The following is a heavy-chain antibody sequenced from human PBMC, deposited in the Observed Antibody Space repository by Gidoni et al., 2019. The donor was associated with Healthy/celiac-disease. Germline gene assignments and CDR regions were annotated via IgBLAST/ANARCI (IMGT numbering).Heavy chain of an antibody. D-gene: IGHD6-13*01. CDR3: ARSGGSRNLRPYFDY. J-gene: IGHJ4*02. Sequence: SLKSRVTISVDTSKNQFSLKLSSVTAADTAVYYCARSGGSRNLRPYFDYWGQGTLVTVSS. V-gene: IGHV4-31*02.